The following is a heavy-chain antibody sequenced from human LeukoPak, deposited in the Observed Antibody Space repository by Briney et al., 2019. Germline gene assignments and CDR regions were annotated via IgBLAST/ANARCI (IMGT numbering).Heavy chain of an antibody. J-gene: IGHJ6*02. D-gene: IGHD5-18*01. CDR1: GFTFSNYA. CDR2: ISGSGGRT. CDR3: AKADTAMYIYYYGMDV. Sequence: PRGSLRLSCAASGFTFSNYAMSWGRQAPGKGLGWVSAISGSGGRTYYADSVKGRFTISRDNSKNTLYLQMNSLRADDTAVYYCAKADTAMYIYYYGMDVWGQGTTVTVSS. V-gene: IGHV3-23*01.